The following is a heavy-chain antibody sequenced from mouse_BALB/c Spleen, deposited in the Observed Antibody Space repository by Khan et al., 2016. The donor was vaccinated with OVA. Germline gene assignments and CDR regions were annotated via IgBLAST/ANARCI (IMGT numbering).Heavy chain of an antibody. J-gene: IGHJ3*01. V-gene: IGHV1S137*01. CDR1: GYTFTDFT. Sequence: LEESGAELVRPGVSVKISCKDSGYTFTDFTMHWVKQSHAKSLEWIGVVNTYYGDATYNQKFKGKATMTVDKSSTTAYMELARLTSEDSAIFYCGRGGGGDRFAYWGQGTLVTVSA. CDR2: VNTYYGDA. CDR3: GRGGGGDRFAY.